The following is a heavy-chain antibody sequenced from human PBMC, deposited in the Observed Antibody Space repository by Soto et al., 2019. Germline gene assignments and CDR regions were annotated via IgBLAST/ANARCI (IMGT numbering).Heavy chain of an antibody. V-gene: IGHV4-59*01. CDR1: GGSMRNYF. Sequence: SETLSLTCTVSGGSMRNYFWTWIRQPPRKGLEWIGYIHYSGTTSFFPSYNPSLRSRVTISEDTSKNQFSLKLLSVTTADTAVYFCAAGEASSRNLAPYYLDFWGQGTLVTVSS. D-gene: IGHD6-13*01. CDR2: IHYSGTT. J-gene: IGHJ4*02. CDR3: AAGEASSRNLAPYYLDF.